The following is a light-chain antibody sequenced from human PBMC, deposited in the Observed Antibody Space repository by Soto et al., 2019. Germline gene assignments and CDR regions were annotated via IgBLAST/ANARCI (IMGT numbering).Light chain of an antibody. V-gene: IGKV1-39*01. CDR2: RAS. CDR3: QQSHNTSLT. Sequence: DIQMTQSPSSLSASVGDRVTITCPASQRVGSYLNWYQQKPGKAATLLIYRASELQSGVSSRFSGSGSGTDFTLTIRNLQPEDFAVYYCQQSHNTSLTFGQGTKVEI. J-gene: IGKJ1*01. CDR1: QRVGSY.